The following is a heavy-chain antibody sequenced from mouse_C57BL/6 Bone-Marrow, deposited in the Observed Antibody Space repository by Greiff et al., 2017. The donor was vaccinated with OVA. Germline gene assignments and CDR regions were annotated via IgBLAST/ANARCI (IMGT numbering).Heavy chain of an antibody. D-gene: IGHD1-1*02. V-gene: IGHV5-17*01. Sequence: EVKLMESGGGLVKPGGSLKLSCAASGFTFSDYGMHWVRQAPEKGLEWVAYISSGSSTIYYADTVKGRFTISRDNAKNTLFLQMTSLRSEDTAMYYCARSGVGAWFAYWGQGTLVTVSA. J-gene: IGHJ3*01. CDR2: ISSGSSTI. CDR3: ARSGVGAWFAY. CDR1: GFTFSDYG.